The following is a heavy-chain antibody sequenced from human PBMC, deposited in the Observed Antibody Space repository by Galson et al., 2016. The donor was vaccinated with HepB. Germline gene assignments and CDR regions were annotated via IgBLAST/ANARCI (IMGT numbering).Heavy chain of an antibody. Sequence: SETLSLTCTVSGGSISRNGYYWGWIRQPPGKGLEWIGSIYYTGSTYDNPSLKRRVTMSVDRSKNQFSLRLSSVTAADTGVYYCARHRGGWRDFDHWGQGTLVTVSS. CDR2: IYYTGST. CDR1: GGSISRNGYY. V-gene: IGHV4-39*01. D-gene: IGHD3-16*01. J-gene: IGHJ4*02. CDR3: ARHRGGWRDFDH.